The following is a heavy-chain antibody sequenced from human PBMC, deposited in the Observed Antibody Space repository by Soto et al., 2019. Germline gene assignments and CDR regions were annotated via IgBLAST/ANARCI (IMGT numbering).Heavy chain of an antibody. CDR3: TRTGVSSTFEI. D-gene: IGHD3-3*01. J-gene: IGHJ3*02. CDR1: GFSFSSYW. CDR2: IYPRDSDT. V-gene: IGHV5-51*01. Sequence: GGSLKISCKGSGFSFSSYWIGWVRQMPGKGLECMGIIYPRDSDTRYNPSFQGQVTISVDTSISTAYLQWSSLRTSDTAMYYCTRTGVSSTFEIWGQGTMVTVSS.